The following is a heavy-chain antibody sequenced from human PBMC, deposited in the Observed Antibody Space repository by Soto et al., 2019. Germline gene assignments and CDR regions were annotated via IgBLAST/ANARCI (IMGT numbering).Heavy chain of an antibody. V-gene: IGHV2-5*02. J-gene: IGHJ4*02. CDR3: AHSRMDSGRWSVDYCDY. D-gene: IGHD6-13*01. CDR1: GFSLSTSGVG. Sequence: QITLKESGPTLVKPTQTLTLTCTFSGFSLSTSGVGVGWIRQPPGKALEWLALIYWDDDKRYSPSLKSRLTITQDTSKRQVVLTMTNMDPVNTATYYCAHSRMDSGRWSVDYCDYWGQGTLVTVS. CDR2: IYWDDDK.